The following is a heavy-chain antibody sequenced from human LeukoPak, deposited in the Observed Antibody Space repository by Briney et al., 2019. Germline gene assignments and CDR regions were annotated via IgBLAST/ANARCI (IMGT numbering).Heavy chain of an antibody. CDR1: GFTFSSYW. V-gene: IGHV3-21*01. CDR2: ISSSSSYI. CDR3: ARVDTWMLAVNGFDY. Sequence: NPGGSLRLSCAASGFTFSSYWMSWVRQAPGKGLEWVSSISSSSSYIYYADSVKGRFTISRDNAKNSLYLQMNSLRAEDTAVYYCARVDTWMLAVNGFDYWGQGTLVTVSS. D-gene: IGHD2-2*03. J-gene: IGHJ4*02.